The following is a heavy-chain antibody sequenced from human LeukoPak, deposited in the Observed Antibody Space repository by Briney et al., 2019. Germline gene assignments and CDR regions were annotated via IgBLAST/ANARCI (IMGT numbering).Heavy chain of an antibody. J-gene: IGHJ4*02. CDR3: AKGYVFGELLGYYFDY. CDR2: ITWNSGNV. V-gene: IGHV3-9*01. Sequence: GRSLRLSCAASGFTFDDYAMHWVRQAPGKGLEWVSGITWNSGNVVYADSVKGRFTISRDNAKNSLCLQMNSLRTEDTALYFCAKGYVFGELLGYYFDYWGQGTLVTVSS. CDR1: GFTFDDYA. D-gene: IGHD3-10*01.